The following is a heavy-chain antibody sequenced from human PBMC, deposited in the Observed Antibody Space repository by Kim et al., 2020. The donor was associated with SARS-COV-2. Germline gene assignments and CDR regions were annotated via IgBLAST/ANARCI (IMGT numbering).Heavy chain of an antibody. V-gene: IGHV3-53*01. CDR1: GFTVSSNY. J-gene: IGHJ4*02. Sequence: GGSLRLSCAASGFTVSSNYMSWVRQAPGKGLEWVSVIYSGGSTYYADSVKGRFTISRDNSKNTLYLQMNSLRAEDTAVYYCARDSGGIAAAGDFDYWGQGTLVTASS. D-gene: IGHD6-13*01. CDR3: ARDSGGIAAAGDFDY. CDR2: IYSGGST.